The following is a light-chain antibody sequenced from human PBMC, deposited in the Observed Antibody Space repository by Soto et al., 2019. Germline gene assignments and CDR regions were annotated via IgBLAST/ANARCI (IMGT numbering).Light chain of an antibody. J-gene: IGLJ3*02. CDR1: RSDVGGYKY. CDR2: EVT. V-gene: IGLV2-8*01. Sequence: QSVLTQPPSASGSPGQSVTISCTGTRSDVGGYKYVSWYQQHPGAAPQLLIYEVTKRPSGVPDRFSGSKSGNTASLTVSELQAEDEAHYYCSSYAGSNNLVFGGGTKLTVL. CDR3: SSYAGSNNLV.